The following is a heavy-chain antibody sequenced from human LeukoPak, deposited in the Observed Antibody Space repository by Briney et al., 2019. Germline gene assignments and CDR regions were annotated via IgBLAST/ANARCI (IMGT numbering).Heavy chain of an antibody. CDR2: IHPHGIF. D-gene: IGHD5-24*01. CDR1: GGSCDDYY. Sequence: SETLSLTCADHGGSCDDYYCSWIRQPPGKGLEWIGEIHPHGIFYYNSSLTSRVTISIDTSKSQFSLRLTSVTAADTAFYYCARGRDRSKAGDLWGQGSLVIVSS. CDR3: ARGRDRSKAGDL. J-gene: IGHJ5*02. V-gene: IGHV4-34*01.